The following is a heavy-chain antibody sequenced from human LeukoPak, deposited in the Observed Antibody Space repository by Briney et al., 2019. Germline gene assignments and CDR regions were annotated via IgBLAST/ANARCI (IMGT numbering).Heavy chain of an antibody. Sequence: GGXLRLSCAASGFTFSSYGMHWGRQAPGKGVEGGAFIRDEGSKKYYAASVKGRFTISRDNSKNTLYLQMNSLRAEDTAVYYCAKVYDYGDYGAFDIWGQGTMVTVSS. J-gene: IGHJ3*02. D-gene: IGHD4-17*01. V-gene: IGHV3-30*02. CDR1: GFTFSSYG. CDR2: IRDEGSKK. CDR3: AKVYDYGDYGAFDI.